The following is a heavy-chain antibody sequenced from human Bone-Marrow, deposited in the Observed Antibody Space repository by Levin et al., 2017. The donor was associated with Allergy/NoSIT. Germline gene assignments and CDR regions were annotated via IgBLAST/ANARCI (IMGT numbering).Heavy chain of an antibody. J-gene: IGHJ4*02. D-gene: IGHD6-13*01. CDR1: GGTFSSYA. CDR2: IIPIFGTA. V-gene: IGHV1-69*13. Sequence: GASVKVSCKASGGTFSSYAISWVRQAPGQGLEWMGGIIPIFGTANYAQKFQGRVTITADESTSTAYMELSSLRSEDTAVYYCAVERQLVLRYFDYWGQGTLVTVSS. CDR3: AVERQLVLRYFDY.